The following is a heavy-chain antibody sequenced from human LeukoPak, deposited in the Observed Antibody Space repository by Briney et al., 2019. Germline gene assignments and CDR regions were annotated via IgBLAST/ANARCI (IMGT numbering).Heavy chain of an antibody. Sequence: ASVKVSCKASGYTFTSYAMNWVRQAPGQGLEWMGWINTNTGNPTYAQGFTGRFVFSLDTSVSTAYLQISSLKAEDTAVYYCARGGRGSSGYLPLYYYYYMDVWGKGTTVTVSS. V-gene: IGHV7-4-1*02. CDR2: INTNTGNP. CDR3: ARGGRGSSGYLPLYYYYYMDV. J-gene: IGHJ6*03. D-gene: IGHD3-22*01. CDR1: GYTFTSYA.